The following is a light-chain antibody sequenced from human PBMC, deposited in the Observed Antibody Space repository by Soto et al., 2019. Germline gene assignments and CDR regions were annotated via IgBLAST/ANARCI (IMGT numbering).Light chain of an antibody. CDR2: GAA. J-gene: IGKJ5*01. Sequence: EIVLTQSPGTLSLSPGERATLSCRASQSVSNSYLAWYQQKPGQAPRLLIYGAATRATGIPDRFSGSGSGTDFIRTISRLEPEDFAVYYCQQYGSSPPITFGQGKRLEIK. CDR3: QQYGSSPPIT. V-gene: IGKV3-20*01. CDR1: QSVSNSY.